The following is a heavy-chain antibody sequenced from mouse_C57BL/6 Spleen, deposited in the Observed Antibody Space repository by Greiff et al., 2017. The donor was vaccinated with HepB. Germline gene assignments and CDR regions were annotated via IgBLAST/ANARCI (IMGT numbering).Heavy chain of an antibody. Sequence: QVQLQQSGPELVKPGASVKISCKASGYAFSSSWMNWVKQRPGKGLEWIGRIYPGDGDTNYNGKFKGKATLTADKSSSTAYMQLSSLTSEDSAVYFCASHYGNYEDYAMDYWGQGTSVTVSS. CDR3: ASHYGNYEDYAMDY. V-gene: IGHV1-82*01. D-gene: IGHD2-1*01. CDR1: GYAFSSSW. CDR2: IYPGDGDT. J-gene: IGHJ4*01.